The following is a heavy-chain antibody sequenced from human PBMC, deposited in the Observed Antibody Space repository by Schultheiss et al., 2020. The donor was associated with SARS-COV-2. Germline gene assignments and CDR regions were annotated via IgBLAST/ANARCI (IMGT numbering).Heavy chain of an antibody. Sequence: SETLSLTCTVSGESVSRSSWTWIRQSPGKGLEWIGYIDYSGRIFYNPSLKSRLTISVDTSKNQFSLKLTSLTAADTAIYYCARDRAGYGSGTYGMDVWGQGTTVTVSS. D-gene: IGHD3-10*01. V-gene: IGHV4-59*02. J-gene: IGHJ6*02. CDR3: ARDRAGYGSGTYGMDV. CDR1: GESVSRSS. CDR2: IDYSGRI.